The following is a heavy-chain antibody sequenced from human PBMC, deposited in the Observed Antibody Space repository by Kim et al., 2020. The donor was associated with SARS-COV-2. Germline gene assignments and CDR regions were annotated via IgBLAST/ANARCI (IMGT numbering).Heavy chain of an antibody. V-gene: IGHV3-7*01. CDR3: ARPYRGGSFDI. CDR2: IKQDASVI. D-gene: IGHD3-10*01. Sequence: GGSLSLSCAASGFTFSSYWMSWVRQAQGKGLEWVASIKQDASVISYVDSVRGRFTISRDNAKNSLSVQMDSLRAEDTALYFCARPYRGGSFDIWGQGTL. CDR1: GFTFSSYW. J-gene: IGHJ3*02.